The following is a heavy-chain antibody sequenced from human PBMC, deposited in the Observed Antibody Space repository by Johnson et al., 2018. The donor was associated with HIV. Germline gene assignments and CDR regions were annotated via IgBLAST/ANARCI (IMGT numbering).Heavy chain of an antibody. CDR2: ISYDGSNK. V-gene: IGHV3-30*03. CDR1: GFTFSSYG. CDR3: ARAWVNYYDSPDAFDI. D-gene: IGHD3-22*01. Sequence: QVQLVESGGDVVQPGRSLRLSCAASGFTFSSYGMHWVHQAPGKGLDWVADISYDGSNKYYADSVKGRFTISRDNSKNTLYLQMNSLRAEDTAMYYCARAWVNYYDSPDAFDIWGQGTMVTVSS. J-gene: IGHJ3*02.